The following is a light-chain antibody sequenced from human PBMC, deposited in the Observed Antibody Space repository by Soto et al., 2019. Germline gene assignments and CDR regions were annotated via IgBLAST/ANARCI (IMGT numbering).Light chain of an antibody. J-gene: IGKJ3*01. Sequence: DIPMTQSPSSLSASVGDRVTIRCRASQSIRSFLNWYQVKPGKPPKLLIYNSFSVQTGVPSRFSGSGSGTDFTLSISSLQREDSATYFCQQSYSSPGTFGPGTTVDIK. CDR2: NSF. CDR1: QSIRSF. V-gene: IGKV1-39*01. CDR3: QQSYSSPGT.